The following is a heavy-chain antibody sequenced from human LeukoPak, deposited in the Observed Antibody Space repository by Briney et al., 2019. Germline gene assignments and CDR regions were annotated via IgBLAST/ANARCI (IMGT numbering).Heavy chain of an antibody. CDR3: ATEAIVVVTARDYWYFDL. Sequence: SVKVSCKASGCTFSSYAINWVRQAPGQGLEWMGSIIPILGIPNYAQKFQGRVTITADKSTTTAYMELSSLRSEDTAVYYCATEAIVVVTARDYWYFDLWGRGTLVTVSS. D-gene: IGHD2-21*02. V-gene: IGHV1-69*04. CDR2: IIPILGIP. J-gene: IGHJ2*01. CDR1: GCTFSSYA.